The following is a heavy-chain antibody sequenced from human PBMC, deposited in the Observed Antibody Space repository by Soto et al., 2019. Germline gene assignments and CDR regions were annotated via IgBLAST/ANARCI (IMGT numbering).Heavy chain of an antibody. D-gene: IGHD6-13*01. Sequence: SLRLSCAASGFTFDDYAMHWVRQVPGKGLEWVSGINWNSVSIGYADSVKGRFAISRDNAKNSLHLQMNSLRAEDTAFYYCVKDESINWYSGHFRHWGQGTLVTVSS. CDR3: VKDESINWYSGHFRH. CDR1: GFTFDDYA. CDR2: INWNSVSI. J-gene: IGHJ1*01. V-gene: IGHV3-9*01.